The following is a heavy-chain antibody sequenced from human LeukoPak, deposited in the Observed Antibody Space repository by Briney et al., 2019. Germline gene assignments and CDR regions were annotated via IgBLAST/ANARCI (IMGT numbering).Heavy chain of an antibody. CDR2: IYYSGST. Sequence: PSETLSLTCTVSGGSISRYYWSWIRQPPGKGLEWIGYIYYSGSTNYNPSLKSRVTISVDTSKNQFSLKFSSVTAADTAVYYCARDKMITFGGVIAHDAFDIWGQGTMVTVSS. CDR3: ARDKMITFGGVIAHDAFDI. V-gene: IGHV4-59*01. D-gene: IGHD3-16*02. CDR1: GGSISRYY. J-gene: IGHJ3*02.